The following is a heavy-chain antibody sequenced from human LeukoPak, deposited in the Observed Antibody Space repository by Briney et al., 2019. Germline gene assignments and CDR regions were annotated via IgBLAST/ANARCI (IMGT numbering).Heavy chain of an antibody. CDR3: ARLITMVRGLEDWFDP. CDR1: GGSISSSNW. V-gene: IGHV4-4*02. CDR2: IYHSGST. D-gene: IGHD3-10*01. Sequence: SETLSLTCAVSGGSISSSNWWSWVRQPPGKGLEWIGGIYHSGSTNYNPSLNSRVTISVDKSKNQFSLKLSSVTAADTAVYYCARLITMVRGLEDWFDPWGQGSLVTVSS. J-gene: IGHJ5*02.